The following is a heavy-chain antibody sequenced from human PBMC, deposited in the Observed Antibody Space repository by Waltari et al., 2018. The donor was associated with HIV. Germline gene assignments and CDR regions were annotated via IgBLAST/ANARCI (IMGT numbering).Heavy chain of an antibody. CDR2: INVGNNNT. V-gene: IGHV1-3*01. CDR3: AREYDFWSGGYHYYGMDV. J-gene: IGHJ6*02. CDR1: GYTFISYA. D-gene: IGHD3-3*01. Sequence: QVQLVQSGAVVKKPGASVRISCETSGYTFISYALHWVRQAPGQRPEWMGWINVGNNNTKHSQKFQDRVTITGDTSASTGYLDLSSLTSEDTAVYFCAREYDFWSGGYHYYGMDVWGQGTTVTVSS.